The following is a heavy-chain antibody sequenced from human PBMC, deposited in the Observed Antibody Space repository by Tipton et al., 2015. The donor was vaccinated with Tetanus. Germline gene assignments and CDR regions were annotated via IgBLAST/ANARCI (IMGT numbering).Heavy chain of an antibody. CDR2: IFSGGSA. D-gene: IGHD1-26*01. J-gene: IGHJ4*02. V-gene: IGHV3-53*01. CDR1: GFSVSNNY. CDR3: ARARVVGATRYFDI. Sequence: VQLVQSGGGLVQSGGSLRVSCAASGFSVSNNYVTWVRQAPGKGLAWVSIIFSGGSAYYADSVRGRFTLSRDISNNTVDLQMNSLRAEDTGVYFCARARVVGATRYFDIWGQGALVTVSS.